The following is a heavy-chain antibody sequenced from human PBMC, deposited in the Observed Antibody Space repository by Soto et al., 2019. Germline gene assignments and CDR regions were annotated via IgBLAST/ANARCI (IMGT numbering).Heavy chain of an antibody. CDR1: GYTLSSFG. J-gene: IGHJ4*02. CDR2: INAGNGNT. Sequence: QAQLVQSGAEVKKPGASVKVCCKASGYTLSSFGIHWVRQAPGQRLEWMGWINAGNGNTKYSQKLQGRVTFSRDTSANTAYMELTSLTSEDTAVYYCVRTRQQWLVGDSWGQGSLVTVSS. V-gene: IGHV1-3*01. CDR3: VRTRQQWLVGDS. D-gene: IGHD6-19*01.